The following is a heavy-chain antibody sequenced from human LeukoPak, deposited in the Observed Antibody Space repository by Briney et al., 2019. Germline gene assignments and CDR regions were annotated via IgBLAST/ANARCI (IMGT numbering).Heavy chain of an antibody. CDR2: ISSSSTYI. J-gene: IGHJ3*02. D-gene: IGHD2-15*01. Sequence: TGGSLRLSCAASGFTFSSYSMNWVRQAPRKGLQWVSPISSSSTYIYYADSVKGRFTISRDNAKNSLYLQMNSLRAEDTAVYYCARIYCRGCSCYSGDIFDIWGQGTMVTVSS. V-gene: IGHV3-21*06. CDR3: ARIYCRGCSCYSGDIFDI. CDR1: GFTFSSYS.